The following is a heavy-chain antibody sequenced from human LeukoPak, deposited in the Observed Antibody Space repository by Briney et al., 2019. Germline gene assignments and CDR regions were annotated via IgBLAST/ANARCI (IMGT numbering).Heavy chain of an antibody. Sequence: GPSVKASCKASGYTSTSYYMHWVRQAPGQGLEWMGIINPSGGSTSYAQMFQGRATMTRDTSTSTVYMELSSLRPEDTAVYYGARLGVGTGTTIHEYWGQGTLVTVPS. CDR1: GYTSTSYY. D-gene: IGHD1-7*01. J-gene: IGHJ4*02. CDR3: ARLGVGTGTTIHEY. V-gene: IGHV1-46*03. CDR2: INPSGGST.